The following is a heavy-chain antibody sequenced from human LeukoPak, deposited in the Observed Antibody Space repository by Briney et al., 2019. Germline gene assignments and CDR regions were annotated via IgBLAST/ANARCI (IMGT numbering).Heavy chain of an antibody. CDR2: IYYSGST. Sequence: SETLSLTCTVSGGSVSSGSYSWSWIRQPPGKGLEWIGYIYYSGSTNYNPSLKSRVTISVDTSKNQFSLKLSSVTAADSAVYYCARERDYSGIDYWGQGTQVTVSS. CDR1: GGSVSSGSYS. V-gene: IGHV4-61*01. CDR3: ARERDYSGIDY. D-gene: IGHD5-12*01. J-gene: IGHJ4*02.